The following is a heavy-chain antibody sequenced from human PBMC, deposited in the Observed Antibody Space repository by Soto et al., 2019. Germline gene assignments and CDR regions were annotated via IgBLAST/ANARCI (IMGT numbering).Heavy chain of an antibody. CDR3: AHVYGGYDNFDY. Sequence: QITLKESGPTLVKPTQTLTLTCTFSGFSLSTSGVGVGWIRQPPGKALEWLALIYWDDDKRYSPSLKSRLTITKDPSKNQVVLTMTNMDPVDTATDYCAHVYGGYDNFDYWGQGTLVTVSS. V-gene: IGHV2-5*02. D-gene: IGHD5-12*01. CDR2: IYWDDDK. J-gene: IGHJ4*02. CDR1: GFSLSTSGVG.